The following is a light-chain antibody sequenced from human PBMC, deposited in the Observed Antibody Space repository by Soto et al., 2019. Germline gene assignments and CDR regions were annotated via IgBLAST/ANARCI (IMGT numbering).Light chain of an antibody. CDR3: QQFGSEHGFT. V-gene: IGKV3-20*01. CDR2: GAS. J-gene: IGKJ3*01. CDR1: QSINSRY. Sequence: IVLTQSPGTLSLSPGERATLSCRASQSINSRYLAWYQQKPGQAPRLLIYGASSRATGIPDRFSGSGSGTDFTLTISRLEPQDFAVYYCQQFGSEHGFTFGPGTKVDIK.